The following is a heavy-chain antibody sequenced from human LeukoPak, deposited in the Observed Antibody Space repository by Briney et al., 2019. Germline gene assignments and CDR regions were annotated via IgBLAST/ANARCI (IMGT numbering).Heavy chain of an antibody. CDR2: ISSVGGST. D-gene: IGHD2-15*01. V-gene: IGHV3-23*01. CDR3: AKGGYCDGVSCYGYYYMDV. Sequence: PGGSLRLSCAASGFTFSSYWMSWVRQAPGKGLEWVSAISSVGGSTYYADSVKGRFIISRDNSKHTLFLQMNSLRAEDTAVYYCAKGGYCDGVSCYGYYYMDVWGKGTTVTVSS. CDR1: GFTFSSYW. J-gene: IGHJ6*03.